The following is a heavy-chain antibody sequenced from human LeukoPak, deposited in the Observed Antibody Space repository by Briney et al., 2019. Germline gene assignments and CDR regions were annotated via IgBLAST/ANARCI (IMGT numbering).Heavy chain of an antibody. Sequence: GASVKVSCKASGYTFTGYYMHWVRQAPGQGLEWMGWISAYNGNTNYAQKLQGRVTMTTDTSTSTAYMELRSLRSDDTAVYYCASGGIRYFDRRMDVWGQGTTVTVSS. CDR1: GYTFTGYY. V-gene: IGHV1-18*04. J-gene: IGHJ6*02. CDR2: ISAYNGNT. D-gene: IGHD3-9*01. CDR3: ASGGIRYFDRRMDV.